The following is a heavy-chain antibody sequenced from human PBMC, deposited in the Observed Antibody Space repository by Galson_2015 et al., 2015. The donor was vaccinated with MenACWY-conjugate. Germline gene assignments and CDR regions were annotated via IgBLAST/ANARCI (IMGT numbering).Heavy chain of an antibody. V-gene: IGHV4-39*01. CDR2: IYYSGST. CDR3: ARGRGFGEFGWFDP. D-gene: IGHD3-10*01. Sequence: ETLSLTCTVSGGSISSSSYYWGWIRQPPGKGLEWIGSIYYSGSTYYNPSLKSRVTISVDTSKNQFSLKLSSVTAADTAVYYCARGRGFGEFGWFDPWGQGTLVTVSS. J-gene: IGHJ5*02. CDR1: GGSISSSSYY.